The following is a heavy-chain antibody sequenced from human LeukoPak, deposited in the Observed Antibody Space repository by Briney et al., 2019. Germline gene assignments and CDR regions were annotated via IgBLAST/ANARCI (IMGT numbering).Heavy chain of an antibody. CDR1: GGSISSGGYY. J-gene: IGHJ5*02. Sequence: SETLSLTCTVSGGSISSGGYYWSWIRQHPGKGLEWIGYIYYSGSTYYNPSLKSRVTISVDTTKNQLSLKLSSVTAADTAVYYCARGAWTPFDPWGQGTLVTVSS. D-gene: IGHD3/OR15-3a*01. CDR3: ARGAWTPFDP. CDR2: IYYSGST. V-gene: IGHV4-31*03.